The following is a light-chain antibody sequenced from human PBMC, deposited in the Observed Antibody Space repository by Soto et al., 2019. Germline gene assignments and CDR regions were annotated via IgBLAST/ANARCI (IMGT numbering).Light chain of an antibody. Sequence: QSVLTQPASVSGSPGQSITISCTGTSGDVGGYNYVSWYQQHPGKAPKLMIYDVNNRPSGVSNRFSGSKSGNTASLTISGLQAEDEADYYCSSYTSSSTHVVFGGGTKLTVL. J-gene: IGLJ2*01. CDR2: DVN. V-gene: IGLV2-14*01. CDR3: SSYTSSSTHVV. CDR1: SGDVGGYNY.